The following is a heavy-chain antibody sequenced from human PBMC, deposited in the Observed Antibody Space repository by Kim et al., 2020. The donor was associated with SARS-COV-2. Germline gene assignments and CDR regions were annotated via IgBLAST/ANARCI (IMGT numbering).Heavy chain of an antibody. CDR3: AKDGRAPVPEIQVLPPYYYGMDV. V-gene: IGHV3-30*18. CDR1: GFTFSSYG. D-gene: IGHD3-10*01. Sequence: GGSLRLSCAASGFTFSSYGMHWVRQAPGKGLEWVAVISYDGSNKYYADSVKGRFTISRDNSKNTLHLQMNSLRAEDTAVYYCAKDGRAPVPEIQVLPPYYYGMDVWGQGTTVTVSS. J-gene: IGHJ6*02. CDR2: ISYDGSNK.